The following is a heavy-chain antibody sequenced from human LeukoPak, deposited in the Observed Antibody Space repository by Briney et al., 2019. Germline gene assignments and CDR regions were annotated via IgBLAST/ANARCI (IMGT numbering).Heavy chain of an antibody. CDR3: ARCVTNYYYDFASYYYYYMDV. Sequence: SETLSLTCTVSGSSMSSDYYWGWIRPPPGKGLEWIGSISDSGSAYYNPSLKSRVVISVDPSKKQFSLKLSSVTAADTAVYYCARCVTNYYYDFASYYYYYMDVWGKGTTVTVSS. J-gene: IGHJ6*03. V-gene: IGHV4-38-2*02. CDR2: ISDSGSA. CDR1: GSSMSSDYY. D-gene: IGHD3-22*01.